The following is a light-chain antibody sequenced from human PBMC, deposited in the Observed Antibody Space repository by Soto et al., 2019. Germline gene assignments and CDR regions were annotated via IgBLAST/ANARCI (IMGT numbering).Light chain of an antibody. Sequence: EIVMTRSPATLSVSPGERATLSCRASQSVSSNFAWYQQKPGQAPRLLIYGASTRATGIPARFSGSGSGTEFTRTISSLQSEDFAVYYCQQYNNWPPWTFGQGTKGEIK. CDR2: GAS. J-gene: IGKJ1*01. V-gene: IGKV3-15*01. CDR1: QSVSSN. CDR3: QQYNNWPPWT.